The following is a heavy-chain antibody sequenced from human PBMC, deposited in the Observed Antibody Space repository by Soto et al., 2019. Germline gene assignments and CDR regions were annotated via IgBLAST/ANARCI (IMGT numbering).Heavy chain of an antibody. Sequence: PGGSLRLSCAASGFTFSSYSMNWVRQAPGKGLEWVSYISSSSSTIYYADSVKGRFTISRDNAKNSLYLQMNSLRAEDTALYYCARHPERIAQIGWFDPRGQGTLVTVSS. V-gene: IGHV3-48*01. J-gene: IGHJ5*02. CDR2: ISSSSSTI. CDR1: GFTFSSYS. CDR3: ARHPERIAQIGWFDP. D-gene: IGHD6-13*01.